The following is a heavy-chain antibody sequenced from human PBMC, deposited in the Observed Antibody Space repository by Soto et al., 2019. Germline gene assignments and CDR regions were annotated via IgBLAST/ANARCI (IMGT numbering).Heavy chain of an antibody. CDR1: GGSTSSSLYQ. CDR3: TTDLTTRGRNVLVPAAMN. J-gene: IGHJ4*02. Sequence: SETLSLTCTVSGGSTSSSLYQWVWIRQPPGKGLEWIGNVYYNGNTYYNASLKSRLTISVDTSNNQFSLKVKSVTAEDTAVYYCTTDLTTRGRNVLVPAAMNWGQGTLVTVSS. V-gene: IGHV4-39*07. CDR2: VYYNGNT. D-gene: IGHD2-2*01.